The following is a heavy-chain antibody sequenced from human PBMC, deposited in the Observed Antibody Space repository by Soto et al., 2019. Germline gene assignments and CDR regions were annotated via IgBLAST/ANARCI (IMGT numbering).Heavy chain of an antibody. CDR1: GFSLSTSGVG. CDR2: IYGDDDK. CDR3: AHRLYDSSGYSFDY. V-gene: IGHV2-5*02. J-gene: IGHJ4*02. D-gene: IGHD3-22*01. Sequence: QITLKESGPTLVKPTQTLTLTCTFSGFSLSTSGVGVGWIRHPPGKALDWLALIYGDDDKRYSPSLKSRLTITKDTSKSQVVLTMTTMDPVDTATYYCAHRLYDSSGYSFDYWGQRTLVTVA.